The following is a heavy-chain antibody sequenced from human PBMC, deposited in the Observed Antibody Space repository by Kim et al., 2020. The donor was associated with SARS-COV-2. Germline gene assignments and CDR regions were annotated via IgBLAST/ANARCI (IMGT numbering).Heavy chain of an antibody. V-gene: IGHV3-33*01. Sequence: GGSLRLSCAASGFTFSSYGMHWVRQAPGKGLEWVAVIWYDGSNKYYADSVKGRFTISRDNSKNTLYLQMNSLRAEDTAVYYCAGTSGVAARAYYYYGMDVWGQGTTVTVSS. CDR3: AGTSGVAARAYYYYGMDV. J-gene: IGHJ6*02. CDR2: IWYDGSNK. CDR1: GFTFSSYG. D-gene: IGHD6-6*01.